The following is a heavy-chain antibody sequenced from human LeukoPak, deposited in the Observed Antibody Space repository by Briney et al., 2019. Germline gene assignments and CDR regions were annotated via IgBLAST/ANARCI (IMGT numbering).Heavy chain of an antibody. D-gene: IGHD5-12*01. J-gene: IGHJ4*02. CDR1: GDSISSYY. CDR2: IYYSGST. Sequence: PSETLSLTCTVSGDSISSYYWSWIRQPPGKGLEWIGYIYYSGSTKYNPSLKSRVTISLDTSKNQFSLKLTSVAAADTAVYYCARGRRGYSGYSDYWGQGTLVTVSS. CDR3: ARGRRGYSGYSDY. V-gene: IGHV4-59*01.